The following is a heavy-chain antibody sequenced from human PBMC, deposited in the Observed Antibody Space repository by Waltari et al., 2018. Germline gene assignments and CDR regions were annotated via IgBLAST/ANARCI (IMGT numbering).Heavy chain of an antibody. CDR2: IYGSGSST. CDR1: GGSISSIY. Sequence: QLQLQESGPGLVKPSQTLSVTCAVSGGSISSIYWSWIRQAPGKGLEWIGYIYGSGSSTNYNPSLKSRVTLSVDTSKNQLSLKLSSVTAADTAVYYCARVTAGYIRFDVWGPGVLVTVSS. J-gene: IGHJ5*02. CDR3: ARVTAGYIRFDV. D-gene: IGHD2-2*02. V-gene: IGHV4-59*12.